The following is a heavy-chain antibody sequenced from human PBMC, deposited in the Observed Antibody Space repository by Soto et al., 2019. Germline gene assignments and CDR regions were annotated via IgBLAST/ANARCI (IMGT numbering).Heavy chain of an antibody. D-gene: IGHD3-10*01. J-gene: IGHJ4*02. CDR3: VRALSGSYYIFDY. Sequence: SQTLSLTCDMSGDSVSSNSATWNWIRQSPSRGLEWLGRTYYRSKWYYDYAVSVKSRVSIDPDTAKNQLSLQLKSVTPEDTAVYYCVRALSGSYYIFDYWGQGTSVTVSS. CDR2: TYYRSKWYY. CDR1: GDSVSSNSAT. V-gene: IGHV6-1*01.